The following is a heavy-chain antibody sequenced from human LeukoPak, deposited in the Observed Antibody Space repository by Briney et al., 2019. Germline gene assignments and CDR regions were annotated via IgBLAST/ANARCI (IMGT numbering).Heavy chain of an antibody. CDR1: GASISSRSHY. CDR3: ARLQGGRSGYYPFNQ. CDR2: VYYSGST. V-gene: IGHV4-30-4*08. J-gene: IGHJ4*02. D-gene: IGHD3-22*01. Sequence: SETLSLTCTVSGASISSRSHYWGWIRQPPGKGLEWIGYVYYSGSTYYNPSLKSRVTISVDTSKNQFSLKLNSVTAADTAVYYCARLQGGRSGYYPFNQWGQGTLVTVSA.